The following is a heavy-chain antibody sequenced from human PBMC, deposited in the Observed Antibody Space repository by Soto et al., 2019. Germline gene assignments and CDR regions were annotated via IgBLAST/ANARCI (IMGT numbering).Heavy chain of an antibody. D-gene: IGHD4-17*01. J-gene: IGHJ2*01. V-gene: IGHV3-30*18. CDR3: AKEAYGDYSYWYFDL. Sequence: PGGSLRLSCAASGFTFSSYGMRWVRQAPGKGLEWVAVISYDGSNKYYADSVKGRFTISRDNSKNTLYLQMNSLRAEDTAVYYCAKEAYGDYSYWYFDLWGRGTLVTVSS. CDR1: GFTFSSYG. CDR2: ISYDGSNK.